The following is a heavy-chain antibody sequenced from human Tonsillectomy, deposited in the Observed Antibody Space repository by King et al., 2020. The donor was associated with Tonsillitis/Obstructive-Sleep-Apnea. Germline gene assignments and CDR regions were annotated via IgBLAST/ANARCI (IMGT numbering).Heavy chain of an antibody. D-gene: IGHD1-20*01. CDR1: GFTFSSYA. J-gene: IGHJ4*02. CDR3: AKDDSITGTNGAFFDY. V-gene: IGHV3-23*04. CDR2: ISGSGGST. Sequence: EQLVQSGGGLVQPGGSLRLSCAASGFTFSSYAMSWVRQAPGKGLEWVSAISGSGGSTYYADSVKGRLTISRDNSKNTLYPQMNSLRAEDTAVYYCAKDDSITGTNGAFFDYWGQGTLVTVSS.